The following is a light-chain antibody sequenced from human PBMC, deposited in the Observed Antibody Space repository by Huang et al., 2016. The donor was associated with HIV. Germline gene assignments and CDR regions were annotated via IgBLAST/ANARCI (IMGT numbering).Light chain of an antibody. CDR2: KAS. V-gene: IGKV1-5*03. CDR1: QSISSW. J-gene: IGKJ2*01. Sequence: DIQMTQSPSTLSASVGDRVTITCRASQSISSWLAWYQQKPGKAPNLLIYKASSLESGVPSRFSGSGSGTEFTLTISSLQPDDFATYYCQHYNSYSPVYTFVQGTKLEIK. CDR3: QHYNSYSPVYT.